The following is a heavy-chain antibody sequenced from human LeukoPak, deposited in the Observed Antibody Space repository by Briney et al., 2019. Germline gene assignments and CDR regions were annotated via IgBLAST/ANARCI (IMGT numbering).Heavy chain of an antibody. CDR2: IYYSGST. V-gene: IGHV4-59*01. CDR1: GGSISSYY. Sequence: SETLSLTCTVSGGSISSYYWSWIRQPPGKGLEWIRYIYYSGSTNYNPSLKSRVTISVDTSKNQFSLKLSSVTAADTAVYYCARRAGVVVPAAMKTNYYYYYYMDVWGKGTTVTISS. D-gene: IGHD2-2*01. J-gene: IGHJ6*03. CDR3: ARRAGVVVPAAMKTNYYYYYYMDV.